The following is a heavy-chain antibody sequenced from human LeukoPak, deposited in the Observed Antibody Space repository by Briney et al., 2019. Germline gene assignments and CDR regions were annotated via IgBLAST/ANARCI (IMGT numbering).Heavy chain of an antibody. D-gene: IGHD6-6*01. J-gene: IGHJ4*02. Sequence: SETLSLTCTVPGGTMSNYYWSWIRQPPGKGLECIGHIYYSGSTNYKPSLKSRVTISLDTSKNQFSLKLSSVTAADTAVYYCARLSIASRVRIFDHWGQGTLVTVSS. CDR1: GGTMSNYY. V-gene: IGHV4-59*08. CDR3: ARLSIASRVRIFDH. CDR2: IYYSGST.